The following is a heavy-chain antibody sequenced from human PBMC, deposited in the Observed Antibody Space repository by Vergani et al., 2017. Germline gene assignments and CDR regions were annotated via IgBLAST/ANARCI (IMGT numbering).Heavy chain of an antibody. CDR3: ARDLISSAAAGEIDSYYYYYYMDV. J-gene: IGHJ6*03. CDR1: GYTFTGYY. CDR2: INPNSGGT. Sequence: QVHLVQSGAEVKKPGASVKVSCKASGYTFTGYYMHWVRQAPGQGLEWMGRINPNSGGTNYAQKFQGRVTMTRDTSISTAYMELSRLRSDDTAVYYCARDLISSAAAGEIDSYYYYYYMDVWGKGTTVTVSS. D-gene: IGHD6-13*01. V-gene: IGHV1-2*06.